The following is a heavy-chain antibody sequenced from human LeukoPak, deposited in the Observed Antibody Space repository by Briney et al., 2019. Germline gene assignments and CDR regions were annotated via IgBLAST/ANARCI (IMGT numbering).Heavy chain of an antibody. CDR3: ARGTGYGVFDI. CDR2: ITGSSSYI. J-gene: IGHJ3*02. CDR1: GFTFSTYY. D-gene: IGHD5-12*01. Sequence: GGSLRLPCAASGFTFSTYYMNWVRQAPGKGLEWVSFITGSSSYIYYTDSVKGRFTISRDNAKNTLYLQMSSLRAEDTAVYYCARGTGYGVFDIWGQGTMVTVSS. V-gene: IGHV3-21*01.